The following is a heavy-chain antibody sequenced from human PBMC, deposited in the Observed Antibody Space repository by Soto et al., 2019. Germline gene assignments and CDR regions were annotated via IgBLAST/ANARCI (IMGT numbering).Heavy chain of an antibody. D-gene: IGHD1-26*01. CDR3: ATQQWELLFY. Sequence: SVKVSCKASGGTFNNLAISWVRQAPGQGLEWMGGIIPLFGTGNYAQKFQGRVTMTEDTSTDTAYMELSSLRSEDTAVYYCATQQWELLFYWGQGTLVTVSS. CDR2: IIPLFGTG. V-gene: IGHV1-69*06. CDR1: GGTFNNLA. J-gene: IGHJ4*02.